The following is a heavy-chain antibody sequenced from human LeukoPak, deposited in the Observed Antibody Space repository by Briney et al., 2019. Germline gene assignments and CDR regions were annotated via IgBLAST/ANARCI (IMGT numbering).Heavy chain of an antibody. J-gene: IGHJ4*02. D-gene: IGHD1-7*01. CDR1: GFTFSSYA. Sequence: GGSLRLSCAASGFTFSSYAMSWVRQAPGKGLEWVANINQDGGESSYVDSVKGRFTISRDNAKNSLYLQTNSLRAEDTAIYYCAREENYSFDNWGQGTLVTVSS. V-gene: IGHV3-7*01. CDR3: AREENYSFDN. CDR2: INQDGGES.